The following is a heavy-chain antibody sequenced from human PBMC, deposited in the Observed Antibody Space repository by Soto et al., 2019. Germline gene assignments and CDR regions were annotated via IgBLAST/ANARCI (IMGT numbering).Heavy chain of an antibody. D-gene: IGHD3-10*02. Sequence: QLQLQESGPGLVKASETLSLTCTVSGSSITAYHWSWIRQFPGHKLEWIGQLYDGGTTDYNPALNCRVTITGETSKNNVTLNLRSVTPTDTARYYCADVFWGLGTRLYGMDVWGQGTTVIVSS. CDR3: ADVFWGLGTRLYGMDV. V-gene: IGHV4-59*01. CDR2: LYDGGTT. J-gene: IGHJ6*02. CDR1: GSSITAYH.